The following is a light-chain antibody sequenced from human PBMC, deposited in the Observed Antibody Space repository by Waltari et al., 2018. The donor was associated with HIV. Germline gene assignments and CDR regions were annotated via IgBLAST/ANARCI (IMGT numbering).Light chain of an antibody. J-gene: IGKJ2*01. CDR1: QSVSSN. CDR3: QQYNNWPVQYT. CDR2: GAS. V-gene: IGKV3-15*01. Sequence: EIVMTQSPATLSVSPGERATLSCRTSQSVSSNLAWYQQKPGQAPRLLIYGASTRATDILARFSGSGSGTEFTLTISSLQSEDFAVYYCQQYNNWPVQYTFGQGTKLEIK.